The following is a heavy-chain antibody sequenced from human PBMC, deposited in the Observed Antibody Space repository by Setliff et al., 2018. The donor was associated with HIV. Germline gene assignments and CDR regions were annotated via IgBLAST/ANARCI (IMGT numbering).Heavy chain of an antibody. Sequence: SETLSLTCSVSGASIGSHYWGWIRQPPGKGLEWIGDISYSGSTYYNPSLKTRVTISIDTSKTQFSLKLTSVTAADTAVYYCARSGSYVGPIQHWGQGTLVTVSS. V-gene: IGHV4-39*07. D-gene: IGHD3-10*02. CDR1: GASIGSHY. J-gene: IGHJ1*01. CDR2: ISYSGST. CDR3: ARSGSYVGPIQH.